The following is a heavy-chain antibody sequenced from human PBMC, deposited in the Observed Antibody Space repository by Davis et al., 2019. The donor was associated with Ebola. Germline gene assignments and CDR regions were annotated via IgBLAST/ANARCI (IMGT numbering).Heavy chain of an antibody. CDR1: GFTFSSYW. CDR3: ARGRKGVLRFLEWLPRAYYYGMDV. D-gene: IGHD3-3*01. CDR2: IKQDGSEK. V-gene: IGHV3-7*01. Sequence: GESLKISCAASGFTFSSYWMSWVRQAPGKGLEWVANIKQDGSEKYYVDSVKGRFTISRDNAKNSLYLQMNSLRAEDTAVYYCARGRKGVLRFLEWLPRAYYYGMDVWGQGTTVTVSS. J-gene: IGHJ6*02.